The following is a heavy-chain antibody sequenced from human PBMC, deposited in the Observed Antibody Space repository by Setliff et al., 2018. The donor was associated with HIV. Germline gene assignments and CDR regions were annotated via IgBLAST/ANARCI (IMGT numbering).Heavy chain of an antibody. CDR1: GYRFTTYW. V-gene: IGHV5-51*01. D-gene: IGHD3-3*01. CDR3: ARHPIDYNFWSGSPDY. J-gene: IGHJ4*02. Sequence: HGASLKISCKGSGYRFTTYWIGWVRQMPGKGLEWMGIIYPGDSDTRYSPSFQGQVTISADKSISTAYLQWSSLKASDTAMYYCARHPIDYNFWSGSPDYWGQGTLVTVS. CDR2: IYPGDSDT.